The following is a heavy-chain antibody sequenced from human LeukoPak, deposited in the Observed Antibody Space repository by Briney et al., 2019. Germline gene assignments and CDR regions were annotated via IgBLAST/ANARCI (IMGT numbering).Heavy chain of an antibody. CDR3: ARDVPEYCTSRSCSDLLAY. V-gene: IGHV1-18*01. CDR1: GYTFTSYG. Sequence: ASVKVSFKASGYTFTSYGISWVRQAPGQGLEWMGWISAYNGNTNYAQKLQGRVTMTTDTSTSTAYMELRSLRSDDTAVYYCARDVPEYCTSRSCSDLLAYWGQGSLVTVSS. J-gene: IGHJ4*02. D-gene: IGHD2-2*01. CDR2: ISAYNGNT.